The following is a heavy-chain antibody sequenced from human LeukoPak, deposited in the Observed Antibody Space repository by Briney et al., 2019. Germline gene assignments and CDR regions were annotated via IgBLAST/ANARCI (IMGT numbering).Heavy chain of an antibody. CDR1: GFTFSSYE. D-gene: IGHD3-10*01. CDR3: ARGAHAFGVATLRAFGELLSPVGGY. CDR2: ISSSGSTI. Sequence: GGSLRLSCAASGFTFSSYEMNWVRQAPGKGLEWVSYISSSGSTIYYADSVKGRFTISRDNAKNSLYLQMNSLRAEDTAVYYCARGAHAFGVATLRAFGELLSPVGGYWGQGTLVTVSS. J-gene: IGHJ4*02. V-gene: IGHV3-48*03.